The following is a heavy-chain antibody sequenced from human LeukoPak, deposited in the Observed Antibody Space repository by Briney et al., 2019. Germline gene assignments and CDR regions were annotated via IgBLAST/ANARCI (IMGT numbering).Heavy chain of an antibody. CDR1: GFTFSSYA. CDR2: ISGSGGST. V-gene: IGHV3-23*01. CDR3: AKDGGQRMMGAARRPYYFDY. J-gene: IGHJ4*02. Sequence: GGSLRLSCAASGFTFSSYAMSWVRQAPGKGLEWVSAISGSGGSTYYADSVKGRFTISRDNSKNTLYLQMNSLRAEDTAVYYCAKDGGQRMMGAARRPYYFDYWGQGTLVTVSS. D-gene: IGHD6-6*01.